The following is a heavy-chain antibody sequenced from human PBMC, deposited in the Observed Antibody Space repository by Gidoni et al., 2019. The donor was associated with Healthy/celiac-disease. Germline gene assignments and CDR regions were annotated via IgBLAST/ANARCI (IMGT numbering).Heavy chain of an antibody. V-gene: IGHV3-23*01. CDR1: GFTFSSDA. CDR3: AKVRFLEGWEDY. Sequence: EVQLLESGGGLVQPGGSLRLSCAASGFTFSSDAMSWVRQAPGKGLEWVSAISGSGGSTYYADSVKGRFTISRDNSKNTLYLQMNSLRAEDTAVYYCAKVRFLEGWEDYWGQGTLVTVSS. CDR2: ISGSGGST. J-gene: IGHJ4*02. D-gene: IGHD3-3*01.